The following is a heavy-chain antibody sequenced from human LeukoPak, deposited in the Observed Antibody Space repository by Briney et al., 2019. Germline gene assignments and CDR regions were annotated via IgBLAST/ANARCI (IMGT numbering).Heavy chain of an antibody. Sequence: SETLSLTCTVSGDPISSHYWSWIRQSPGKGLEWIGYVHYSGGATYNPSLKRRVTISVATSKTQFSLKLSSVTAADTAVYYCAREYCTTTCYFDYWGQGMLVTVSS. V-gene: IGHV4-59*11. CDR1: GDPISSHY. J-gene: IGHJ4*02. CDR2: VHYSGGA. D-gene: IGHD2-8*01. CDR3: AREYCTTTCYFDY.